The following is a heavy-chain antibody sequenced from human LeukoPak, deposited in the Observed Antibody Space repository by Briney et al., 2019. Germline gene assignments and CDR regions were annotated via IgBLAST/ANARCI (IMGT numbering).Heavy chain of an antibody. D-gene: IGHD2-2*01. CDR2: INHSGST. J-gene: IGHJ4*02. Sequence: SETLSLTCAVYGGSFSGYYWSWIRQPPGKGLEWIGEINHSGSTNYNPSLKNRVTISAYTSKNQFSLKLSSVAAADTAVYYCARGRTADYWGQGTLVTVSS. CDR3: ARGRTADY. CDR1: GGSFSGYY. V-gene: IGHV4-34*01.